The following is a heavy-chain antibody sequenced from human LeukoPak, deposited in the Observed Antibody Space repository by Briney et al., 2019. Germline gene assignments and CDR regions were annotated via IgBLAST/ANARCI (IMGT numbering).Heavy chain of an antibody. D-gene: IGHD6-13*01. CDR2: IYTSGST. CDR3: ARDIGYSSSWVDYYYYGMDV. Sequence: SETLSLTCAVYGGSFSGYYWSWIRQPAGKGLEWIGRIYTSGSTNYNPSLKSRVTMSVDTSKNQFSLKLSSVTAADTAVYYCARDIGYSSSWVDYYYYGMDVWGQGTTVTVSS. CDR1: GGSFSGYY. J-gene: IGHJ6*02. V-gene: IGHV4-4*07.